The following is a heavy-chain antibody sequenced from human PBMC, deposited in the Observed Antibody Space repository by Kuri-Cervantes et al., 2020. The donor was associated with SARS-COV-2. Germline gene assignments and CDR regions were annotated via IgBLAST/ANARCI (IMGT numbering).Heavy chain of an antibody. V-gene: IGHV4-39*01. Sequence: SETLSLTCTVSGGSISSSSYYWGWIRQPPGKGLEWIGSVYYSGSTYYNPSLKSRVTISVDTSKNQFSLKLSSVTAADTAVYYCARGRVGATYYYYYMDVWGKGTTVTVSS. CDR2: VYYSGST. CDR1: GGSISSSSYY. J-gene: IGHJ6*03. D-gene: IGHD1-26*01. CDR3: ARGRVGATYYYYYMDV.